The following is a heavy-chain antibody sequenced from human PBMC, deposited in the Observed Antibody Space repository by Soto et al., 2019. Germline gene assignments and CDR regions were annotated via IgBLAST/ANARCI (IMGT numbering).Heavy chain of an antibody. CDR2: IYYSGST. Sequence: TPGKGLEWIGSIYYSGSTYYNPSLKSRVTISVDTSKNQFSLKLSSVTAADTAVYFCARQDIVLMVYANAYRGQGTSVTVSS. CDR3: ARQDIVLMVYANAY. D-gene: IGHD2-8*01. V-gene: IGHV4-39*01. J-gene: IGHJ4*02.